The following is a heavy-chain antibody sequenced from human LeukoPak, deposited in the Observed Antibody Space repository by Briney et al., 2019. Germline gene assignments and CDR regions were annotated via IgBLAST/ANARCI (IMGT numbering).Heavy chain of an antibody. Sequence: GGSLRLSCAASGFTFSTYGMHWVRQAPGKGLEWVAVIWYDGGNKYYSDSVKGRFTISRDNSKNTESLQMNSLRAEDTAVYYCARGQYSPDYWGQGTLVTVSS. J-gene: IGHJ4*02. V-gene: IGHV3-33*01. D-gene: IGHD2-15*01. CDR2: IWYDGGNK. CDR3: ARGQYSPDY. CDR1: GFTFSTYG.